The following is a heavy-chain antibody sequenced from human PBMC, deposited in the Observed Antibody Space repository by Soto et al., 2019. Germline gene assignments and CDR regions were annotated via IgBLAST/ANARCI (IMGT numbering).Heavy chain of an antibody. Sequence: SETLSLTCAVYGGSFSGYYWSWIRQPPGKGPEWIGEINHSGSTNYNPSLKSRVTISVDTSKNQFSLKLSSVTAADTAVYYCARGFSSGVTGTIGRYYYYYGMDVWGQGTTVTVSS. J-gene: IGHJ6*02. CDR2: INHSGST. V-gene: IGHV4-34*01. CDR3: ARGFSSGVTGTIGRYYYYYGMDV. CDR1: GGSFSGYY. D-gene: IGHD1-20*01.